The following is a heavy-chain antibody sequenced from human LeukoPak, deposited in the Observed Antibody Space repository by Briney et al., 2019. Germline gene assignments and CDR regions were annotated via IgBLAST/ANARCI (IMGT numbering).Heavy chain of an antibody. J-gene: IGHJ4*02. Sequence: GGSLRLSCAASVFSFDDYGMSWVRQAPGKGLEWVSVIYSGGSTYYAASVKGRFTISRDNSKNTLYLQMNSLRAEDTAVYYCAGGGMVAGEGLGDYWGQGTLVTVSS. CDR2: IYSGGST. CDR3: AGGGMVAGEGLGDY. D-gene: IGHD6-19*01. CDR1: VFSFDDYG. V-gene: IGHV3-53*01.